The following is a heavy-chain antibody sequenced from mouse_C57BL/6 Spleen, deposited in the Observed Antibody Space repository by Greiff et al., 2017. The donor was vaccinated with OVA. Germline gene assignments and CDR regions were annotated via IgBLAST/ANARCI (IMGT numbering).Heavy chain of an antibody. Sequence: QVQLQQSGAELMKPGASVKLSCKATGYTFTGYWIEWVKQRPGHGLEWIGEILPGSGSTNYNEKFKGKATFTADTSSNTAYMPLSSLTTEDSAVYYCASLLYSISRSAMAYWGQGTSVTVSS. D-gene: IGHD2-1*01. CDR3: ASLLYSISRSAMAY. CDR2: ILPGSGST. V-gene: IGHV1-9*01. CDR1: GYTFTGYW. J-gene: IGHJ4*01.